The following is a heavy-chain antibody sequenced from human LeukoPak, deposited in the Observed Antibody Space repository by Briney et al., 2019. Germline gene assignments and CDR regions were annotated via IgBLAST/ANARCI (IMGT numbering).Heavy chain of an antibody. J-gene: IGHJ6*03. Sequence: GGSLRLSCAASGFTFSSYSMNWVRQAPGKGLEWVSSISSSGSYIYYADSVKGRFTISRDNAKNSLYLQMNSLRAEDTAVYYCARHERIAAAGTRGSPHYYYYMDVWGKGTTVTVSS. D-gene: IGHD6-13*01. CDR1: GFTFSSYS. CDR2: ISSSGSYI. V-gene: IGHV3-21*01. CDR3: ARHERIAAAGTRGSPHYYYYMDV.